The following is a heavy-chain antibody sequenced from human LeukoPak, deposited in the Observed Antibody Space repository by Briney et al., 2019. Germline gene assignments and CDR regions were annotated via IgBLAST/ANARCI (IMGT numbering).Heavy chain of an antibody. V-gene: IGHV3-7*05. D-gene: IGHD2/OR15-2a*01. CDR1: GFSFNKYC. J-gene: IGHJ1*01. Sequence: GGSLRLSCAASGFSFNKYCMSWVRQAPGKGLEWVANIKPDGSEKYYVDSVKGRFTISRDNAKNSLSLQMNSLRAEDTAVYYCATQNFCGNFVQHWGQGTLVTVSS. CDR3: ATQNFCGNFVQH. CDR2: IKPDGSEK.